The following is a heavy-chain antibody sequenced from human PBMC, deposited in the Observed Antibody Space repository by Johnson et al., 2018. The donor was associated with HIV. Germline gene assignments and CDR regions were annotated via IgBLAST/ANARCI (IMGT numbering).Heavy chain of an antibody. CDR3: VRVGGNGNYFFDAFDI. CDR1: GFTFSSYG. V-gene: IGHV3-30*03. CDR2: ISYDGSNK. D-gene: IGHD1-26*01. J-gene: IGHJ3*02. Sequence: QVQLVESGGGVVQPGRSLRLSCAASGFTFSSYGVHWVRQAPGKGLEWVAVISYDGSNKYYADSVKGRFTISRDNSKNTLYLQMKRLRAEDTAVYYCVRVGGNGNYFFDAFDIWGQGTMVTVSS.